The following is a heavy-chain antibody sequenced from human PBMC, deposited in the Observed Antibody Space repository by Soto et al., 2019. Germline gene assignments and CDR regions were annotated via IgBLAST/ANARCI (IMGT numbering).Heavy chain of an antibody. CDR1: GFTFSKYA. CDR3: ARALELVRGIINYFDH. V-gene: IGHV3-30-3*01. D-gene: IGHD3-10*01. Sequence: QVQVVESGGGVVQPGRSLRLSCAASGFTFSKYAMHWVRQAPGKGLEWVAVISYDGSNKYYAESVKGRFTISRDNSKNTIYMQLNSLRAEDTAVYYCARALELVRGIINYFDHWGQGTLVTVSP. J-gene: IGHJ4*02. CDR2: ISYDGSNK.